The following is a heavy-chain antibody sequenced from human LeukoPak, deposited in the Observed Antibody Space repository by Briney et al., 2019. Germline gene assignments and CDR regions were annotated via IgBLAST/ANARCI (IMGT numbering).Heavy chain of an antibody. V-gene: IGHV3-7*03. CDR1: GFTFSSYS. J-gene: IGHJ4*02. CDR3: ARDGRFIAVAGTLD. D-gene: IGHD6-19*01. Sequence: GGSLRLSCAASGFTFSSYSMNWVRQAPGKGLEWVANIKQDGSEKYYVDSVKGRFTISRDNAKNSLYLQMNSLRAEDTAVYYCARDGRFIAVAGTLDWGQGTLVTVSS. CDR2: IKQDGSEK.